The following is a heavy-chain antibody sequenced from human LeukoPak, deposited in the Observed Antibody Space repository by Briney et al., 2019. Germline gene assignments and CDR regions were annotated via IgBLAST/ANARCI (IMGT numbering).Heavy chain of an antibody. Sequence: SETLSLTCAVSGDSISSGGCSWSWIRQPPGKGLEWIGYIYHSGSTYYNPSLKSRVTISVDRSKNQFSLKLSSVTAADTAVYYCARTSIAARRANAFDIWGQGTMVTVSS. J-gene: IGHJ3*02. CDR3: ARTSIAARRANAFDI. D-gene: IGHD6-6*01. CDR1: GDSISSGGCS. V-gene: IGHV4-30-2*01. CDR2: IYHSGST.